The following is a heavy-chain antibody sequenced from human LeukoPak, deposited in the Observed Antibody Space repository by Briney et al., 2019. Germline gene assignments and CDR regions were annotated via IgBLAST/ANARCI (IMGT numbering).Heavy chain of an antibody. D-gene: IGHD2-21*01. J-gene: IGHJ4*02. CDR1: GFTFSSYG. V-gene: IGHV3-33*06. Sequence: PGGSLRLSCAASGFTFSSYGMHWVRQAPGKGLEWVAVIWYDGSNKYYADSVKGRFTISRDNSKNTLYLQMNSLRAEGTAVYYCAKGSVRSRASRLDYWGQGTLVTVSS. CDR2: IWYDGSNK. CDR3: AKGSVRSRASRLDY.